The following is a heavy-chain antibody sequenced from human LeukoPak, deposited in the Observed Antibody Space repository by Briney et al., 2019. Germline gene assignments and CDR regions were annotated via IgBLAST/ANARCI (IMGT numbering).Heavy chain of an antibody. CDR2: INPCSGDT. J-gene: IGHJ3*01. D-gene: IGHD2-15*01. Sequence: ASVKVSCKASGYSFTAYYIHWVRQAPGQGLEWMGWINPCSGDTDYAQRFQGRVTLTGDTSISTTYMDVNGLTSDDTGVYFCARIGYCNGTDCHDAFDLWGQGTMVTVSS. CDR3: ARIGYCNGTDCHDAFDL. CDR1: GYSFTAYY. V-gene: IGHV1-2*02.